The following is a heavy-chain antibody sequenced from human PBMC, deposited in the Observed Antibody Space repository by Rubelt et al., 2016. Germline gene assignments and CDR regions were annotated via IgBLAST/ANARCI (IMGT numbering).Heavy chain of an antibody. CDR1: VYTFTSYG. CDR3: ARELSPQQLAYDY. CDR2: ISAYNGNT. V-gene: IGHV1-18*01. Sequence: QVQLVQSGAEVKKPGASVKVSCKASVYTFTSYGISWVRQAPGQGLEWMGWISAYNGNTNYAQKLQVRVTMTTDKSTSTAYMELSSLRSEDTAVYYCARELSPQQLAYDYWGQGTLVTVSS. D-gene: IGHD6-13*01. J-gene: IGHJ4*02.